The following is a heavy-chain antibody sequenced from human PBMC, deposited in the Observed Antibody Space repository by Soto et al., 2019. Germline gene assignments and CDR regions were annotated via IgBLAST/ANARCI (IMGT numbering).Heavy chain of an antibody. CDR2: ISSSSSYI. V-gene: IGHV3-21*01. CDR3: AREKSPYSNYAAWDY. CDR1: GFTFSSYS. Sequence: GGSLRLSCAASGFTFSSYSMNWVRQAPGKGLEWVSSISSSSSYIYYADSVKGRFTISRDNAKNSLYLQMNSLRAEDTAVYYCAREKSPYSNYAAWDYWGQGTLVTVSS. D-gene: IGHD4-4*01. J-gene: IGHJ4*02.